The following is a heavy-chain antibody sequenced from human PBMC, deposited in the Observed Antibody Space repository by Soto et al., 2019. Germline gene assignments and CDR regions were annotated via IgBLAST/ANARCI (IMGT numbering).Heavy chain of an antibody. J-gene: IGHJ4*02. D-gene: IGHD1-26*01. CDR3: TTRIWEIGPFDY. CDR2: IRSKAYGGTT. CDR1: GFTFGDYA. Sequence: GGSLRLSCTASGFTFGDYAMSWFRRAPGKGLEWVGFIRSKAYGGTTEYAASVKGRFTISRDDSKSIAYLQMNSLKTEDTAVYYCTTRIWEIGPFDYWGQGTLVTVS. V-gene: IGHV3-49*03.